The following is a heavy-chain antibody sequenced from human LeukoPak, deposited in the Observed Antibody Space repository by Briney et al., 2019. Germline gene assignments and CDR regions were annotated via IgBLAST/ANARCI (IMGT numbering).Heavy chain of an antibody. CDR2: ISYDGSNT. CDR1: GFTFSSYA. D-gene: IGHD3-16*02. V-gene: IGHV3-30*04. J-gene: IGHJ6*03. Sequence: GGSLRLSCAASGFTFSSYAMHWVRQAPGKGLEWVAVISYDGSNTYYADSVKGRFTISRDNSKNTLYLQMNSLRAEDTAVYYCAKDMVIGNYYYYYMDVWGKGTTVTVSS. CDR3: AKDMVIGNYYYYYMDV.